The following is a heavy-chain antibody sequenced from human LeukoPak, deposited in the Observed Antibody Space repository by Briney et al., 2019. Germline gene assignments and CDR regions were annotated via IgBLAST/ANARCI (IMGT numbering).Heavy chain of an antibody. CDR3: ARLDSIAVAGDY. Sequence: PGGSLRLSCAASGFTFSSYSMNWVRQAPGKGLEWVSSISSSSNYIYYADSVKGRFTISRDNAKNSLYLQMSSLRAEDTAVYYCARLDSIAVAGDYWGQGTLVTVSS. CDR2: ISSSSNYI. V-gene: IGHV3-21*01. J-gene: IGHJ4*02. D-gene: IGHD6-19*01. CDR1: GFTFSSYS.